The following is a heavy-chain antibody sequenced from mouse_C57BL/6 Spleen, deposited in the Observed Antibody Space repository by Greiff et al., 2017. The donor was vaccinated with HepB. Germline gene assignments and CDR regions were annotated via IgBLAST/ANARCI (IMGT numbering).Heavy chain of an antibody. J-gene: IGHJ2*01. CDR1: GYTFTSYW. D-gene: IGHD1-1*01. CDR2: IDPSDSET. CDR3: ARSGTTVGRGYYFDY. Sequence: VQLQQPGAELVRPGSSVKLSCKASGYTFTSYWMHWVKQRPIQGLEWIGNIDPSDSETHYNQRFKDKATLTVDKSSSTAYMQLSSLTSEDSAVYYCARSGTTVGRGYYFDYWGQGTTLTVSS. V-gene: IGHV1-52*01.